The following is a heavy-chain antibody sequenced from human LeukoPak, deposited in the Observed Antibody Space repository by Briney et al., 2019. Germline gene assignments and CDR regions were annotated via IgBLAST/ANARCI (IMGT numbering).Heavy chain of an antibody. D-gene: IGHD3-9*01. CDR2: ISGSTGTT. CDR1: GFTFSSYA. Sequence: GGSLRLSCAASGFTFSSYAMSWVRQGPAKGREGVSVISGSTGTTYYADSVKGRFTISRDNPKNTLYLQMNSLRAEDTAVYYCAKARSGDKRITILPVDYWGQGTLVTVSS. J-gene: IGHJ4*02. CDR3: AKARSGDKRITILPVDY. V-gene: IGHV3-23*01.